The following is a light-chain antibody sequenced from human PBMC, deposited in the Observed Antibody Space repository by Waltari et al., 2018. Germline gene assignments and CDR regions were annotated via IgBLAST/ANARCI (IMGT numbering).Light chain of an antibody. CDR3: QKYGTLPAT. CDR1: QSVSKY. CDR2: DAS. Sequence: EIVLTQSPGTLSLSPGERATLSCRASQSVSKYLAWYQQKPGQAPRLLIYDASTRATGIPDRFSATGWVTDFSLSISRLEPEDFAVYYCQKYGTLPATFGQGTKVQMK. J-gene: IGKJ1*01. V-gene: IGKV3-20*01.